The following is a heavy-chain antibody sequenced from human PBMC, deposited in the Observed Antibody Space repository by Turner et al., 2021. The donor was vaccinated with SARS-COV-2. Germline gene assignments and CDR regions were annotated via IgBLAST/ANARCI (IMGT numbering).Heavy chain of an antibody. CDR3: AKAKFRGLISWFDP. V-gene: IGHV3-13*04. CDR2: VGTAGDT. J-gene: IGHJ5*02. D-gene: IGHD3-10*01. Sequence: EVQLVESGGGLVQLGGSLRPSCAASGFTFSNSDMHWVRQATGKGLEWVSAVGTAGDTYYPGSVKGRFTISRENGKNSLYLQMNSLRAGDTAVYYCAKAKFRGLISWFDPWGQGTLVTVSS. CDR1: GFTFSNSD.